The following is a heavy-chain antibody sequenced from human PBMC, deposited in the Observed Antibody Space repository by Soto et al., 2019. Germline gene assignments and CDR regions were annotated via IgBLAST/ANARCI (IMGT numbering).Heavy chain of an antibody. D-gene: IGHD3-22*01. CDR3: ARESQYYYDN. Sequence: QVQLVESGGGVVQPGRSLRLSCAASGFTFSSYGMHWVRQAPGKGLEWVAVIWYDGSNKYYADSVKGRFTISRDNSKNTLYPQMNSPRAEDTAVYYCARESQYYYDNWGQGTLVTVSS. CDR1: GFTFSSYG. V-gene: IGHV3-33*01. J-gene: IGHJ1*01. CDR2: IWYDGSNK.